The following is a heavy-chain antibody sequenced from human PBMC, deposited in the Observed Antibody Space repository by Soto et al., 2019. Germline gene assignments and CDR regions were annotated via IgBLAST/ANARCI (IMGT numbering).Heavy chain of an antibody. J-gene: IGHJ5*02. CDR3: AKDKGPGEQWLPNWFDP. Sequence: GGSLRLSCAASGFTFSSYGMHWVRQAPGKGLEWVAVISYDGSNKYYADSVKGRFTISRDNSKNTLYLQMNSLRAEDTAVYYCAKDKGPGEQWLPNWFDPWGQGTLVTVSS. CDR2: ISYDGSNK. V-gene: IGHV3-30*18. D-gene: IGHD6-19*01. CDR1: GFTFSSYG.